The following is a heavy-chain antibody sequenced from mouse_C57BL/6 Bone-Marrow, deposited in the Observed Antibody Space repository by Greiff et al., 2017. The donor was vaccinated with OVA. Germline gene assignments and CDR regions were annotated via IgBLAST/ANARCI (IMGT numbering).Heavy chain of an antibody. J-gene: IGHJ4*01. CDR3: ARVHMGPEGYYAMDY. Sequence: EVKVVESGGGLVKPGGSLKLSCAASGFTFSSYAMSWVRQTPEKRLEWVATISDGGSYTYYPDNVKGRFTISRDNAKNNLYLQMSHLKSEDTAMYYCARVHMGPEGYYAMDYWGQGTSVTVSS. CDR1: GFTFSSYA. D-gene: IGHD1-1*02. V-gene: IGHV5-4*03. CDR2: ISDGGSYT.